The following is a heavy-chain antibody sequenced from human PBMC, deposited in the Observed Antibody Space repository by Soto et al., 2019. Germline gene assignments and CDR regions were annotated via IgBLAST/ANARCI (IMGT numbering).Heavy chain of an antibody. Sequence: GGSLRLSCAASGFTFNNAWMSWVRQAPGKGLEWVGRIKSKNDGGTTDYAAPVKGRFTISRDDSKNTLYLQMNSLKIEDSAVHYCTTDDPINRFWGQGTLVTVSS. CDR2: IKSKNDGGTT. CDR1: GFTFNNAW. CDR3: TTDDPINRF. V-gene: IGHV3-15*01. J-gene: IGHJ4*02.